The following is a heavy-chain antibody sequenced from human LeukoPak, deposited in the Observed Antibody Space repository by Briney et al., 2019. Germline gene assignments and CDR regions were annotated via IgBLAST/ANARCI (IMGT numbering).Heavy chain of an antibody. Sequence: SVKVSCKASGYTFTGYYMHWVRQAPGQGLEWMGWINPNSGGTNYAQKFQGRVTMTRDTSISTAYMELSRLRSDDTAVYYCARDRGGYSYGLGNNWFDPWGQGTLVTVSS. CDR1: GYTFTGYY. CDR2: INPNSGGT. J-gene: IGHJ5*02. V-gene: IGHV1-2*02. D-gene: IGHD5-18*01. CDR3: ARDRGGYSYGLGNNWFDP.